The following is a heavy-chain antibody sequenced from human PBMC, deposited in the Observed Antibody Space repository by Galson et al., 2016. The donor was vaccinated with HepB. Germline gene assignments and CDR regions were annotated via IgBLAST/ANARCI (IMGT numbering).Heavy chain of an antibody. CDR2: ISSDGTVI. Sequence: SLRLSCAASNFTFSDYPMTWIRQAPGKGLEWLSYISSDGTVIYYADSVKGRFSISRDDASHSLHMQMNSLRAEDTATYFCARKKPLECYGGNCFYYFGMDVWGKGTTVIVSS. CDR3: ARKKPLECYGGNCFYYFGMDV. CDR1: NFTFSDYP. J-gene: IGHJ6*04. D-gene: IGHD4-23*01. V-gene: IGHV3-11*01.